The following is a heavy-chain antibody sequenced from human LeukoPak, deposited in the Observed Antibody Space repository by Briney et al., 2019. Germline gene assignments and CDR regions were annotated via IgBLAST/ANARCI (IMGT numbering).Heavy chain of an antibody. CDR1: GYSFTSYW. J-gene: IGHJ4*02. V-gene: IGHV5-51*01. CDR2: IYPGDSDT. D-gene: IGHD1-7*01. CDR3: ARTPNNWNYHSDY. Sequence: GESLKISCKGSGYSFTSYWIGWVRQMPGKGLEWMGIIYPGDSDTRYSPSFQGQVTISADKSISTAYLQWSSLKASDTAMYYCARTPNNWNYHSDYWGQGILVTVST.